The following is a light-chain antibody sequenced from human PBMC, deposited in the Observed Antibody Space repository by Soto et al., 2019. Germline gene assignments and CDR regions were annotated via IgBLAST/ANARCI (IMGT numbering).Light chain of an antibody. CDR3: CSDAGSSSYV. Sequence: QSVLTQPASVSGSLGQSITISCTRPSSDVWSFNFVSWYQQHPDKAPKVLMYEVTKRPPGVSNRFSGSKSGNTASLTISGLQADDEADYYCCSDAGSSSYVFGTGTKLTVL. J-gene: IGLJ1*01. CDR1: SSDVWSFNF. CDR2: EVT. V-gene: IGLV2-23*02.